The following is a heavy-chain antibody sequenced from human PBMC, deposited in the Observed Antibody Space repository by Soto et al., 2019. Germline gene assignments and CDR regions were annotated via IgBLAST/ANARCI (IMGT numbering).Heavy chain of an antibody. CDR2: IYYSGST. D-gene: IGHD6-13*01. V-gene: IGHV4-59*08. CDR3: ARLWEYSSSAWFDP. CDR1: GGSISSYY. Sequence: SETLSLTCTVSGGSISSYYWSWIRQPPGKGLEWIGYIYYSGSTNYNPSLKSRVTISVDTSKNQFSLKLSSVTAADTAVYYCARLWEYSSSAWFDPWGQGTLVTVSS. J-gene: IGHJ5*02.